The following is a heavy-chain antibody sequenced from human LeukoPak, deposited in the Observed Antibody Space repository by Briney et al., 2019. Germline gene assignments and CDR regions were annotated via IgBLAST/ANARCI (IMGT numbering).Heavy chain of an antibody. CDR3: ARDGALLLDI. J-gene: IGHJ3*02. CDR1: GGFISSYY. V-gene: IGHV4-4*07. D-gene: IGHD2/OR15-2a*01. CDR2: IYDNGRT. Sequence: SETLSLTCIVSGGFISSYYWSWIRLPAGKGLEWIGRIYDNGRTDHNPSLKSRVTMSVNTSKNQLSLRLNSVTAADTAVYYCARDGALLLDIWGPGTMVIVSS.